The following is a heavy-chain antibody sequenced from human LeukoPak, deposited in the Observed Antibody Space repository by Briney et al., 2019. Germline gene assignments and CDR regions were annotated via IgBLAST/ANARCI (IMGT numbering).Heavy chain of an antibody. J-gene: IGHJ4*02. CDR2: IYPGDSDT. Sequence: GESLKISCKGSGYSLTSYWIGWVRQMPGKGQEWMGIIYPGDSDTRYSPSFQGQVTISADKSISTAYLQWSSLKASDTAMYYCARHGVDYGDYFDYWGQGTLVTVSS. CDR3: ARHGVDYGDYFDY. D-gene: IGHD4-17*01. V-gene: IGHV5-51*01. CDR1: GYSLTSYW.